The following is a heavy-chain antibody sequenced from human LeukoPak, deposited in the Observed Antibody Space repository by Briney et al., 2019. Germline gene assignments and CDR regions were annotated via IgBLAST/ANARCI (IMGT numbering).Heavy chain of an antibody. Sequence: SETLSLTCTVSGDSISSSNGYWGWIRQPPGKGLEWIGSIYYSGSTYYNPSLKSRVTISLDTSKNQFSLKLSSVTAADTAVYYCARDRSYYMDVWGKGTTVTISS. J-gene: IGHJ6*03. CDR2: IYYSGST. V-gene: IGHV4-39*07. CDR1: GDSISSSNGY. CDR3: ARDRSYYMDV.